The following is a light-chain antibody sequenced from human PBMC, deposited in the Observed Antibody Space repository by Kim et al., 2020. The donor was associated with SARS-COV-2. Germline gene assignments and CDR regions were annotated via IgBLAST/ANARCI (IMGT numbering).Light chain of an antibody. CDR1: NNIYKN. CDR2: DNN. CDR3: QVWDSTSNHYV. J-gene: IGLJ1*01. Sequence: APGRTATVTCGGDNNIYKNVHCYQQKADPAPVFVIFDNNERPSGIPVRFSASNSGNTAILTISRVEAGDEADYFCQVWDSTSNHYVFGSGTQLTVL. V-gene: IGLV3-21*01.